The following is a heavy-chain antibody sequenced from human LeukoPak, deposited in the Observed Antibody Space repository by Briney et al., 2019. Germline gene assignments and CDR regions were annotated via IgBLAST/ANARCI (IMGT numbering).Heavy chain of an antibody. D-gene: IGHD1-26*01. CDR1: GFTFGDYP. CDR3: ARGSEWELLSCDY. Sequence: GGSLRLSCAASGFTFGDYPMSWFRQAPGKGLKWISYITGSSLTIYYADSVKGRFTISRDNAKNSLYLQMNSLRAEDTAVYYCARGSEWELLSCDYWGQGTLVTVSS. CDR2: ITGSSLTI. J-gene: IGHJ4*02. V-gene: IGHV3-48*01.